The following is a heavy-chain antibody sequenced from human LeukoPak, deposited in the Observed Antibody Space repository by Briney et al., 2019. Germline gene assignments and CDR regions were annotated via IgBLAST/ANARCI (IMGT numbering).Heavy chain of an antibody. Sequence: ASVKVSCKASGYTFTGYYMHWVRQAPGQGLEWMGWINPNSGGTNYAQKFQGRVTMTRDTSISTAYMELSRLRSDDTAVYYCARNKDIVLTVLGSWGQGTLVTVSS. CDR2: INPNSGGT. J-gene: IGHJ5*02. CDR3: ARNKDIVLTVLGS. V-gene: IGHV1-2*02. D-gene: IGHD2-8*01. CDR1: GYTFTGYY.